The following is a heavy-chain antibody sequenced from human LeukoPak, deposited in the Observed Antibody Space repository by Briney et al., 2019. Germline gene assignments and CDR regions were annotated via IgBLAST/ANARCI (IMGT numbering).Heavy chain of an antibody. CDR1: GGSFSGYY. J-gene: IGHJ3*02. CDR3: ARVWGDNSGSYFNDAFDI. V-gene: IGHV4-31*11. CDR2: IYYSGST. D-gene: IGHD1-26*01. Sequence: PSETLSLTCAVYGGSFSGYYWSWIRQHPGKGLEWIGYIYYSGSTYYNPSLKSRVTISVDTSKNQFSLKLSSVTAADTAVYYCARVWGDNSGSYFNDAFDIWGQGTMVTVSS.